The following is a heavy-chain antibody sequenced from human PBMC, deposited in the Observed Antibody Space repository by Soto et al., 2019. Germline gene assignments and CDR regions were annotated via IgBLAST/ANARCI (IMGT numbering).Heavy chain of an antibody. J-gene: IGHJ5*02. Sequence: QVQLVQSGAEVKKPGASVKVSCKASGYTFTSYAMHWVRQAPGQRLEWMGWINAGNGNTKYSQKFQGRVTITRDTSASTAYMGLSSLRSEDTAVYYCARDTLYDSSGYYYVGYNWFDPWGQGTLVTVSS. CDR1: GYTFTSYA. V-gene: IGHV1-3*01. CDR2: INAGNGNT. CDR3: ARDTLYDSSGYYYVGYNWFDP. D-gene: IGHD3-22*01.